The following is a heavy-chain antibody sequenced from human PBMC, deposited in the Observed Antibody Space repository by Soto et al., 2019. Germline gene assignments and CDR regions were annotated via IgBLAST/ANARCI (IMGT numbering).Heavy chain of an antibody. D-gene: IGHD2-15*01. CDR2: MHASGGT. V-gene: IGHV4-39*01. CDR3: AAIVVGATRHSDVDH. J-gene: IGHJ4*02. Sequence: PSDTLSLISSVSGAPISSNDYFWAWIRQPPGRGLEFIASMHASGGTYHASSLKSRATMSLDTSKDQFSLKLQSVTAADTGTYYCAAIVVGATRHSDVDHWGEGTLVTVSS. CDR1: GAPISSNDYF.